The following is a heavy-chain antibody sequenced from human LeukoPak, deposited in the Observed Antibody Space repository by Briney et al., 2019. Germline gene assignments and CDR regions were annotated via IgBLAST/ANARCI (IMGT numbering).Heavy chain of an antibody. Sequence: SETLSLTCTVSGGSISSYYWSWIRQPAGKGLEWIGRIYTSGSTNYNPSLKGRVTMSVDTSKNQFSLKLSSVTAADTAVYYCARDGDSYYYYYGMDVWGQGTTVTVSS. CDR3: ARDGDSYYYYYGMDV. CDR2: IYTSGST. D-gene: IGHD4-17*01. J-gene: IGHJ6*02. CDR1: GGSISSYY. V-gene: IGHV4-4*07.